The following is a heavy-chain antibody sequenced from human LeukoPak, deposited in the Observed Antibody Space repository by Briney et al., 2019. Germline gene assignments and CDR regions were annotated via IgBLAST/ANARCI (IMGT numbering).Heavy chain of an antibody. CDR1: GGSFSGYY. CDR2: INHSGST. V-gene: IGHV4-34*01. CDR3: ARGALSQSYYYYMDV. J-gene: IGHJ6*03. Sequence: SETLSLTCAVYGGSFSGYYWSWIRQPPGKGLEWTGEINHSGSTNYNPSLKSRVTISVDTSKNQFSLKLSSVTAADTAVYYCARGALSQSYYYYMDVWGKGTTVTVSS. D-gene: IGHD3-9*01.